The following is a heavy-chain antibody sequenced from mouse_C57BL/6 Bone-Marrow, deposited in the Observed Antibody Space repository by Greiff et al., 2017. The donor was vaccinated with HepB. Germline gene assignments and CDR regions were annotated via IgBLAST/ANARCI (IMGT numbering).Heavy chain of an antibody. V-gene: IGHV1-50*01. CDR3: ASWDFDY. CDR2: IDPSDSYT. Sequence: QVHVKQSGPELVKPGASVKLSCKASGYTFTSYWMQWVKQRPGQGLEWIGEIDPSDSYTNYNQKFKGKATLTVDTSSSTAYMQLSSLTSEDSAVYYCASWDFDYWGQGTTLTVSS. D-gene: IGHD4-1*01. J-gene: IGHJ2*01. CDR1: GYTFTSYW.